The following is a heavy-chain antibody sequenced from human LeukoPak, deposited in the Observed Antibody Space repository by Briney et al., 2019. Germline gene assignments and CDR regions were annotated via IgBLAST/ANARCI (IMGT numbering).Heavy chain of an antibody. J-gene: IGHJ4*02. CDR1: GYTFTGYY. Sequence: ASVKVSCKPSGYTFTGYYLHWVRQAPGQGLEWMGGIKPNTGATIYAEKFQGRVTMTRDTSIDTAYMEMRSLRSDDTAVYYCARDRVGSGWPRPWYFEFWGQGTLITVSS. V-gene: IGHV1-2*02. CDR3: ARDRVGSGWPRPWYFEF. D-gene: IGHD6-19*01. CDR2: IKPNTGAT.